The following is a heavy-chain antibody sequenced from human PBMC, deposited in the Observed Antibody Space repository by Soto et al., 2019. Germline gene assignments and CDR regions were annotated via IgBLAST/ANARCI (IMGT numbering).Heavy chain of an antibody. J-gene: IGHJ6*02. D-gene: IGHD4-17*01. CDR3: ARSTATTAFYYYYGMDV. V-gene: IGHV1-69*02. Sequence: QVQLVQSGAEVKKPGSSVKVSCKASGGTFSSYTISWVRQAPGQGLEWMGRIIPILGIANYAQKFQGRGTITADKSTSTAYMELSSLRSEDTAVYYCARSTATTAFYYYYGMDVWGQGTTVTVSS. CDR1: GGTFSSYT. CDR2: IIPILGIA.